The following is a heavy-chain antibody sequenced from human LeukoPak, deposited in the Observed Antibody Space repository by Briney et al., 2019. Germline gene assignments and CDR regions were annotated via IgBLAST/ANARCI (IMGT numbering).Heavy chain of an antibody. V-gene: IGHV1-69*06. Sequence: ASVKVSCKASGGTFSSYAISWVRQAPGQGLEWMGGIIPIFGTANYAQKFQGRVTITADKSTSTAYMELSSLRSEDTAAYYCARSGELWLHYFDYWGQGTLVTVSS. CDR3: ARSGELWLHYFDY. CDR2: IIPIFGTA. D-gene: IGHD5-18*01. CDR1: GGTFSSYA. J-gene: IGHJ4*02.